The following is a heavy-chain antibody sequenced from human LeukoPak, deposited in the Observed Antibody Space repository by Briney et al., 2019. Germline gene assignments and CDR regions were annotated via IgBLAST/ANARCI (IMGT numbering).Heavy chain of an antibody. V-gene: IGHV1-69*05. CDR2: IIPIFGTA. D-gene: IGHD6-13*01. CDR1: GGTFASYA. J-gene: IGHJ3*02. Sequence: GAWVKVSCKASGGTFASYAISGVRQAPGQGLEWMGGIIPIFGTANYAQKFQGRVTITTDESTSTAYMELSSLRSEDTAVYYCARMFIAAAGPDAFDIWGQGTMVTVSS. CDR3: ARMFIAAAGPDAFDI.